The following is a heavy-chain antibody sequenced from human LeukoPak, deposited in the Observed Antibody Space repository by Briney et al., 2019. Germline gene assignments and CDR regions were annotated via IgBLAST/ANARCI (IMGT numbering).Heavy chain of an antibody. CDR3: ARDRPTGASRVFVVE. CDR1: GFTFSTYA. V-gene: IGHV3-21*01. CDR2: MSSGSSHI. Sequence: GESLRLSCTASGFTFSTYAMTWVRQAPGKGLEWISSMSSGSSHIYYADSVRGRFTISRDNAKNSLYLEMNNLRAEDTAMYYCARDRPTGASRVFVVEWGQGTLVTVSS. J-gene: IGHJ4*02. D-gene: IGHD3-3*01.